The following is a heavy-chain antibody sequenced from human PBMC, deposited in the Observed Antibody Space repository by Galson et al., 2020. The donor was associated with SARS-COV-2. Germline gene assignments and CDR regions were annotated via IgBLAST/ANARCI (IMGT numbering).Heavy chain of an antibody. V-gene: IGHV4-4*07. D-gene: IGHD2-8*01. CDR1: GGSTNIYY. CDR2: IYTSGST. CDR3: ARGPEGSLDND. Sequence: ASETLSLTCTFSGGSTNIYYWSSIRQPAGKGLEWIGRIYTSGSTHYNPSLGSRVTMSLDTSKKHFSLKLGSVTAADTAVYDCARGPEGSLDNDWGQGTLVTVSS. J-gene: IGHJ4*02.